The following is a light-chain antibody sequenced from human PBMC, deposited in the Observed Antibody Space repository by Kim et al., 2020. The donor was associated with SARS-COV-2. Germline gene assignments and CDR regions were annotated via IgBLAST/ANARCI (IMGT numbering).Light chain of an antibody. V-gene: IGLV3-9*01. CDR1: NSVSKN. CDR3: QVWDSSTAGV. J-gene: IGLJ3*02. Sequence: VALGQTARINCGGNNSVSKNVHWYQQKPGQAPVLVIYRDSNRPSGIPERFSGSNSGNTATLTISRAQAGDEADYYCQVWDSSTAGVFGGGTQLTVL. CDR2: RDS.